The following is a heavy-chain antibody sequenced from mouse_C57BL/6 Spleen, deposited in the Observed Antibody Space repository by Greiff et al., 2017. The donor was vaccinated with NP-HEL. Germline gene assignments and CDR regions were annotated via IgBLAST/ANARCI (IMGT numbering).Heavy chain of an antibody. D-gene: IGHD3-3*01. J-gene: IGHJ4*01. Sequence: QLQQSGPVLVKPGASVKMSCKASGYTFTDYYMNWVKQSHGKSLEWIGVINPYNGGSSYNQKFKGKATLTGDKSSSTAYIERNSLTYEDTAVYDWERKGGTTGEARDAMDYWGQGTSVTVSS. CDR3: ERKGGTTGEARDAMDY. CDR2: INPYNGGS. V-gene: IGHV1-19*01. CDR1: GYTFTDYY.